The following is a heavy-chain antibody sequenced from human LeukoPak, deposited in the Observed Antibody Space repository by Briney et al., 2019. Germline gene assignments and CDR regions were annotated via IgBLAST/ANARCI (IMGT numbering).Heavy chain of an antibody. CDR2: IDTSSTTM. Sequence: GGSLRLSCAASGLTFSKYSMTWVRQAPGKGLEWVSFIDTSSTTMYYTDSVKGRFTISRDNAKNSLYLQMDSLKVEDTAIYYCARDNWVDCWGQGTLVTVSS. V-gene: IGHV3-48*04. J-gene: IGHJ5*01. CDR3: ARDNWVDC. CDR1: GLTFSKYS.